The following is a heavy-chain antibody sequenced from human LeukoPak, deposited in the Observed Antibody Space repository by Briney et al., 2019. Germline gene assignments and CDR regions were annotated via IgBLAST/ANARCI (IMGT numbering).Heavy chain of an antibody. J-gene: IGHJ4*02. CDR1: GFTFSSYA. CDR3: AKDRSSGWYEIYYFDY. CDR2: ISGSGGST. V-gene: IGHV3-23*01. Sequence: PGGSLRLSCAASGFTFSSYAMSWVRQAPRKGLEWVSAISGSGGSTYYADSVKGRFTISRDNSKNTLYLQMNSLRAEDTAVYYCAKDRSSGWYEIYYFDYWGQGTLVTVSS. D-gene: IGHD6-19*01.